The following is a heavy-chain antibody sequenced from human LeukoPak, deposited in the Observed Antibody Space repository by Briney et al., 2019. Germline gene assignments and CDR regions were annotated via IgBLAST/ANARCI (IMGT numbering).Heavy chain of an antibody. CDR3: AVDFGSHRVVY. CDR1: GVSISSSSYY. D-gene: IGHD3-3*01. J-gene: IGHJ4*01. Sequence: PSETLSLTCTVSGVSISSSSYYWGWVRQPPGKGLEWIGSIYYSGNTYYNPHNPSLKSRVTISLDTSKNQYSLRLTSVTAAGTAVYYCAVDFGSHRVVYWGQGSLVTASS. CDR2: IYYSGNT. V-gene: IGHV4-39*01.